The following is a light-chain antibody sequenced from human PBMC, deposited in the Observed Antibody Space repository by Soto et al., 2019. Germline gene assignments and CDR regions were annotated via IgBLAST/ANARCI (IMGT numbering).Light chain of an antibody. CDR3: QQYNNYSQT. CDR2: NAF. Sequence: DIQMTQSPSTLSASIGDRVTITCRASQSIRRWLAWYQQKPGKAPKLLIYNAFTLESGVPSRFSGSGSGTEFTLTISSLQPDDFATYYCQQYNNYSQTFGQWTKVEIK. J-gene: IGKJ1*01. CDR1: QSIRRW. V-gene: IGKV1-5*01.